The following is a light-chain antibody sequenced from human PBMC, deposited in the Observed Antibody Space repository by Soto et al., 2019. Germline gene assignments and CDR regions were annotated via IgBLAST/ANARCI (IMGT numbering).Light chain of an antibody. V-gene: IGKV1-12*01. J-gene: IGKJ5*01. CDR1: QGISTN. CDR2: AAS. CDR3: LQANRVPLS. Sequence: DIPMTQSPSSVSASAGDRVTITCRASQGISTNLACYQQKPGKAPKLLIYAASSLQSGVPPRFSGSGSGTDFTLTISSLQPEDFAIYYCLQANRVPLSFGQGTRLEIK.